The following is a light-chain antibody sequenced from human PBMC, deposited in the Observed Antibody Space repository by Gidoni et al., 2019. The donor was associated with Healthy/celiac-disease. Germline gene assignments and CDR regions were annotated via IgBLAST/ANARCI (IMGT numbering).Light chain of an antibody. CDR1: QDISNY. CDR3: QQYDNLPWT. V-gene: IGKV1-33*01. CDR2: DAS. Sequence: DIQMTQSPSSLSASVGERVTITCQASQDISNYLNWYQQKPGKAPKLLIYDASNLEKGAPSRFSGSGSGTDFTFTISSLQPEDIATYYCQQYDNLPWTFGQGTKLEIK. J-gene: IGKJ1*01.